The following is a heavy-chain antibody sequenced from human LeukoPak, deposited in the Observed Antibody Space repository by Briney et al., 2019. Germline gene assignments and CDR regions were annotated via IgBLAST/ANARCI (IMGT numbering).Heavy chain of an antibody. V-gene: IGHV3-48*01. CDR3: ARDWFNAGYFDY. CDR2: ISSSGSTI. CDR1: GFTFSSYS. J-gene: IGHJ4*02. D-gene: IGHD1-14*01. Sequence: GGSLRLSCAASGFTFSSYSMNWVRKAPGKGLEWVSYISSSGSTIYYADSVKGRFTISRDNAKNSLYLQMNSLRAEDTAVYYCARDWFNAGYFDYWGQGTLVTVSS.